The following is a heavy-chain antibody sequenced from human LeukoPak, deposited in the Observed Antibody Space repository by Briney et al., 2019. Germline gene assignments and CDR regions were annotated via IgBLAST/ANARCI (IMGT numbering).Heavy chain of an antibody. CDR3: VSFYETY. V-gene: IGHV3-74*01. CDR2: INSDGSWT. D-gene: IGHD2-2*01. CDR1: GNYW. Sequence: GGSLRLSCAASGNYWMHWVRQAPGKGLVWVSHINSDGSWTSYADSVKGRFTISKDNAKNTVYLQMNNLRAEDTAVYYCVSFYETYWGRETLVTVSS. J-gene: IGHJ4*02.